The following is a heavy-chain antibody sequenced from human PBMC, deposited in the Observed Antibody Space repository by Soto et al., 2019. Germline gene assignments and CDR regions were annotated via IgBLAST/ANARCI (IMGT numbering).Heavy chain of an antibody. V-gene: IGHV1-46*01. J-gene: IGHJ6*02. Sequence: ASVKVSCKASGYTFTSYYMHWVRQAPGQGLEWMGIINPSGGSTSYAQKFQGRVTMTRDTSTSTVYMELSSLRSEDTAVYYCARDTAMVTNYYYYGMDVWGQGTTVTVSS. CDR2: INPSGGST. D-gene: IGHD5-18*01. CDR3: ARDTAMVTNYYYYGMDV. CDR1: GYTFTSYY.